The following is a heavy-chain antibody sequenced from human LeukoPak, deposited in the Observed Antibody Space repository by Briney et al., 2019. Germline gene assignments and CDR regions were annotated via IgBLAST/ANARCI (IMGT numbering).Heavy chain of an antibody. CDR2: INYSGTT. D-gene: IGHD6-19*01. CDR1: GGSIDSTGYYNTHYY. V-gene: IGHV4-39*01. CDR3: ARLWDSTGLYFYYYMDV. J-gene: IGHJ6*03. Sequence: SETLSLTCSVSGGSIDSTGYYNTHYYWHWIRQTPGKGLEWIGSINYSGTTYYNPSLKSRVSLSVDTSKNQFSLSLRSVTAADTAVYYCARLWDSTGLYFYYYMDVWGEGTTVTVSS.